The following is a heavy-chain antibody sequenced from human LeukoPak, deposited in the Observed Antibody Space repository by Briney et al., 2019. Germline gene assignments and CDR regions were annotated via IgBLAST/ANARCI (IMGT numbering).Heavy chain of an antibody. CDR2: LYGGTI. D-gene: IGHD1-7*01. V-gene: IGHV3-49*04. CDR3: ARGLRAVGTTLDY. Sequence: PGGSLRLSCTASGFTFGDYSVNWVRQAPGKGLEWVALLYGGTIEYGASVKGRFSISRDDPKTIAYLQMNNLKTEDTGVYYCARGLRAVGTTLDYWGQGTLVTVSS. J-gene: IGHJ4*02. CDR1: GFTFGDYS.